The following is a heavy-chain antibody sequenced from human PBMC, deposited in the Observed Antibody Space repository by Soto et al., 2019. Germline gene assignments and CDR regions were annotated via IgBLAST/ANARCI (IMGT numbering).Heavy chain of an antibody. V-gene: IGHV3-33*01. Sequence: QVQVEESGGGVVQAGRSLRLSCAASGFTFSSYGMHWVRQAPGKGLEWVAVMWSDGSNKYYADSVKGRFTISRDNSKNTLYMQMNSLRAEETAVYYCASDGDSSGHYSQFDYWGQGTLVTGPS. D-gene: IGHD3-22*01. CDR1: GFTFSSYG. CDR2: MWSDGSNK. J-gene: IGHJ4*02. CDR3: ASDGDSSGHYSQFDY.